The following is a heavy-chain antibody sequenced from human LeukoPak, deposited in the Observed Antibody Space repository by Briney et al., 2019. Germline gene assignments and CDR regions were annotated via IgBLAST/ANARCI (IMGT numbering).Heavy chain of an antibody. J-gene: IGHJ6*02. CDR1: GFTFSNYV. CDR2: ISGSGGTT. V-gene: IGHV3-23*01. D-gene: IGHD2-15*01. CDR3: ARYCSGGSCYSGPYYYYGMDV. Sequence: GGSLRLSCAASGFTFSNYVMNWVRQAPGKGLEWVSAISGSGGTTYYADSVKGRFTISRGNSKNTLYLQMNSLRAEDTAVYYCARYCSGGSCYSGPYYYYGMDVWGQGTTVTVSS.